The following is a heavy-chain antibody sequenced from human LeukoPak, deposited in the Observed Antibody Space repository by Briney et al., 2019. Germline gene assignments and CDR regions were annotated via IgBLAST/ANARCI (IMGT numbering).Heavy chain of an antibody. J-gene: IGHJ4*02. D-gene: IGHD4-17*01. CDR1: GYTFTGYY. V-gene: IGHV1-2*02. CDR3: ARGFFVDAGGDYVGDY. CDR2: INPNSGGT. Sequence: GASVKVSCKASGYTFTGYYMHWVRQAPGQGLEWMGWINPNSGGTNYAQKFQGRVTMTRDTSISTAYMELSRLRSDDTAVYYCARGFFVDAGGDYVGDYWGQGTLVTVSS.